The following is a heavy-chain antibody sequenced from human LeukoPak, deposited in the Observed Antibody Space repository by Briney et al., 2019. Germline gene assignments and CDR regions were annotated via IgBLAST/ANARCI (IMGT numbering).Heavy chain of an antibody. V-gene: IGHV3-9*01. J-gene: IGHJ5*02. CDR3: AKGPVFGSWYLGWFDP. CDR2: ISWNSGSI. D-gene: IGHD6-13*01. Sequence: GGSLRLSCAASGFTFDDYAMHWVGQAPGKGLEGVSGISWNSGSIGYADSVKGRFTISRDNAKNSLYLQMNSLRAEDTALYYCAKGPVFGSWYLGWFDPWGQGTLVTVSS. CDR1: GFTFDDYA.